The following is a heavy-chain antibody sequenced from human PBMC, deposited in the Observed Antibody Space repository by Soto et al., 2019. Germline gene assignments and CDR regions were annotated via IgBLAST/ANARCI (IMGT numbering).Heavy chain of an antibody. Sequence: VGSLRLSCAASTFSFSTCAMSWVRQAPGKGLEWVSSISSSGDVTYYADSVKGRFTISRDNSKRTMYLQMNSLRGEDTAVYYCGCHFWRNYFYAMDVWGPGTTAIVSS. CDR1: TFSFSTCA. V-gene: IGHV3-23*01. J-gene: IGHJ6*01. CDR3: GCHFWRNYFYAMDV. D-gene: IGHD3-3*02. CDR2: ISSSGDVT.